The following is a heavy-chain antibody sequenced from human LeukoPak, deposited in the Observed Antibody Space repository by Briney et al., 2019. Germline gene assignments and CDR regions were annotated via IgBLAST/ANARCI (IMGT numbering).Heavy chain of an antibody. CDR2: IFHSGST. D-gene: IGHD3-22*01. CDR3: ARLGSYYDSSGYTYFQH. J-gene: IGHJ1*01. V-gene: IGHV4-4*02. CDR1: GVSISSSNW. Sequence: SETLSLTCTVSGVSISSSNWWSWVRQSPGKGLEWIGEIFHSGSTNYNPSLKSRVTISVGTSKNQFSLKLSSVTAADTAVYYCARLGSYYDSSGYTYFQHWGQGTLVTVSS.